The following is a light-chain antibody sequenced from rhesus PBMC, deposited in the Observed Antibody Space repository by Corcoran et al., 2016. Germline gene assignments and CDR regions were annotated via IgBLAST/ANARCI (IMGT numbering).Light chain of an antibody. CDR1: QSFRSS. CDR3: QQYYNYPWT. V-gene: IGKV1-46*01. CDR2: SAS. Sequence: DIQMTQSPSSLSASVGATVTITCRASQSFRSSLAWYQQKPGKAPKRLIYSASTLQSGVPSRVSGSKSETDFTLTISSLQPEDIATYYCQQYYNYPWTFGQGTKVEIK. J-gene: IGKJ1*01.